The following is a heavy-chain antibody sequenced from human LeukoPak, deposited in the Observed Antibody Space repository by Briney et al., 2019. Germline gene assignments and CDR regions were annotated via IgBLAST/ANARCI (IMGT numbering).Heavy chain of an antibody. Sequence: SETLSLTCTVSGGSISSYYWSWIRQPPGKGLEWIGYIYYSGSTNYNPSLKSRVTISVDTSKNQFSLKLSSVTAADTAVYYCASAFQYCSSSGCTYGMDVWGQGTTVTVSS. D-gene: IGHD2-2*01. CDR3: ASAFQYCSSSGCTYGMDV. J-gene: IGHJ6*02. CDR1: GGSISSYY. CDR2: IYYSGST. V-gene: IGHV4-59*01.